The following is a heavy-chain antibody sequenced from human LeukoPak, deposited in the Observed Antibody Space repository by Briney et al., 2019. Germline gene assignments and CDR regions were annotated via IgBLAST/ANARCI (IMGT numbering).Heavy chain of an antibody. D-gene: IGHD2-15*01. CDR3: ARGYSSGYYYYYMDV. CDR2: INHSGST. CDR1: GGSISSSSYY. J-gene: IGHJ6*03. V-gene: IGHV4-39*07. Sequence: SETLSLTCTVSGGSISSSSYYWGWIRQPPGKGLEWIGEINHSGSTNYNPSLKSRVTISVDTSKSQFSLKLSSVTAADTAVYYCARGYSSGYYYYYMDVWGKGTTVTVSS.